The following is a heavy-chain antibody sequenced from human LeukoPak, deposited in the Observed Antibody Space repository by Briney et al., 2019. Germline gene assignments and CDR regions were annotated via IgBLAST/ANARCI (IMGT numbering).Heavy chain of an antibody. V-gene: IGHV3-11*01. CDR3: AKDLRPWTAIPHYFDY. CDR2: ISSSGSTI. Sequence: PGGSLRLSCAASGFTFSDYYMSWIRQAPGKGLEWVSYISSSGSTIYYADSVKGRFTISRDNAKNSLYLQMNSLRAEDTAVYYCAKDLRPWTAIPHYFDYWGQGTLVTVSS. CDR1: GFTFSDYY. J-gene: IGHJ4*02. D-gene: IGHD2-2*02.